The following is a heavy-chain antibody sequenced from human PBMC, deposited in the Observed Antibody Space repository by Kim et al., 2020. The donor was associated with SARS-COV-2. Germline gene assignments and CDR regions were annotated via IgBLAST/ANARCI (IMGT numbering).Heavy chain of an antibody. CDR2: ISWNSGSI. D-gene: IGHD1-20*01. V-gene: IGHV3-9*01. CDR3: AKGLYNWNDVGSAFDI. Sequence: GGSLRLSCAASGFTFDDYAMHWVRQAPGKGLEWVSGISWNSGSIGYADSVKGRFTISRDNAKNSLYLQMNSLRAEDTALYYCAKGLYNWNDVGSAFDIWGQGTMVTVSS. CDR1: GFTFDDYA. J-gene: IGHJ3*02.